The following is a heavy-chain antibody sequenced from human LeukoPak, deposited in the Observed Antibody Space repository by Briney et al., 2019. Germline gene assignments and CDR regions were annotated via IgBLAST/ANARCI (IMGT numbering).Heavy chain of an antibody. V-gene: IGHV4-38-2*02. CDR3: ARGLAWFDP. CDR2: IYHSGST. CDR1: GFSISSGYN. Sequence: ASETLSLTCTVSGFSISSGYNWGWIRQPPGKGLEWIGSIYHSGSTYYNPSLKSRVTISVDTSKNQFSLRLSSVTAADTAVYYCARGLAWFDPWGQGTLVTVSS. J-gene: IGHJ5*02.